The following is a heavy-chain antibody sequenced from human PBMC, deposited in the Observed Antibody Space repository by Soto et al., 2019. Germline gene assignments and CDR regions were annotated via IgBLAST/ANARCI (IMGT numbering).Heavy chain of an antibody. D-gene: IGHD5-12*01. V-gene: IGHV3-7*05. Sequence: GGSLRLSCAGSGFTFSDYWMSWARQAPGKGLEWVANIKYDGSEEYYVDSVRGRFTISRDNSMNSLHLQMNSLRADDTAVYYCARFASGKSASTWGQGTLVTVSS. CDR3: ARFASGKSAST. J-gene: IGHJ5*02. CDR1: GFTFSDYW. CDR2: IKYDGSEE.